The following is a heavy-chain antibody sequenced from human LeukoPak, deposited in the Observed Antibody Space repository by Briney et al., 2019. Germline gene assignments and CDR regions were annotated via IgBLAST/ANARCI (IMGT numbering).Heavy chain of an antibody. Sequence: SVKVSCKASGGTFSSYAISWVRQAPGQGLEWMGGIIPIFGTANYAQKLQGRVTMTTDTSTSTAYMELRSLRSDDTAVYYCARGGSYSGDAFDIWGQGTMVTVSS. CDR2: IIPIFGTA. V-gene: IGHV1-69*05. J-gene: IGHJ3*02. CDR1: GGTFSSYA. CDR3: ARGGSYSGDAFDI. D-gene: IGHD1-26*01.